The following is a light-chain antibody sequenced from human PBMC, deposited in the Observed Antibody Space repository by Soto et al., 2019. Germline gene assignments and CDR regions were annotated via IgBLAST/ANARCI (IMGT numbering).Light chain of an antibody. Sequence: DIVMTQSPDSLAVSLGERATINCKSSQSVLYSSNNKNYLAWYQQKPGQPPKPLIYWASSRESGVPDRFSGSGSGRDFTLTISSLQAEDVAVYYCQQYYSTPWTFGQGTKVETK. J-gene: IGKJ1*01. CDR2: WAS. V-gene: IGKV4-1*01. CDR1: QSVLYSSNNKNY. CDR3: QQYYSTPWT.